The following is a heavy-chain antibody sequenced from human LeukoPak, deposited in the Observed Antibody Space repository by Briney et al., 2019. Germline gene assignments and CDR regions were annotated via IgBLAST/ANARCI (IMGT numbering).Heavy chain of an antibody. D-gene: IGHD2-2*01. Sequence: PSETLSLTCAVYGGSFSGYYWSWIRQPPGKGLEWIGEINHSGSTNYNPSLKSRVTISVDTSKNQFSLKLSSATAADTAVYYCARASSQLPPGDWFDPWGQGTLVTVSS. V-gene: IGHV4-34*01. CDR3: ARASSQLPPGDWFDP. CDR1: GGSFSGYY. J-gene: IGHJ5*02. CDR2: INHSGST.